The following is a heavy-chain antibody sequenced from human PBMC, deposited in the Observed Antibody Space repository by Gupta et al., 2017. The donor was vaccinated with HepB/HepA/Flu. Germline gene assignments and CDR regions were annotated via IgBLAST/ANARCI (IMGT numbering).Heavy chain of an antibody. J-gene: IGHJ5*02. V-gene: IGHV2-26*01. Sequence: QVTLKESGPVLVKPTETLTLTCTVSGLSFSSAKMGVSWIRQPPGKPLEWLAHIFSDDEESYSPSLRNRLTVSKDTSKSQVVLNMTNMDPVDTATYFCAPAWFASNWLDPWGQGILVTVS. CDR2: IFSDDEE. CDR3: APAWFASNWLDP. D-gene: IGHD3-10*01. CDR1: GLSFSSAKMG.